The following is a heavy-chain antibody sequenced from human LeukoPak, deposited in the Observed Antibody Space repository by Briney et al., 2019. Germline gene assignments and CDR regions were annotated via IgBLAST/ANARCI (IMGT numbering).Heavy chain of an antibody. D-gene: IGHD5-18*01. V-gene: IGHV3-7*01. CDR3: ARSRGYSYGYGFDH. Sequence: GGSLRLSCAASGFTFSSYWMSWVRQAPGKGLEWVANIKQDGSEKYYVDSVKGRFTISRDHAKNSLYLQMDSLRAEDTAVYYCARSRGYSYGYGFDHRGQGTLVSVPS. CDR2: IKQDGSEK. CDR1: GFTFSSYW. J-gene: IGHJ4*02.